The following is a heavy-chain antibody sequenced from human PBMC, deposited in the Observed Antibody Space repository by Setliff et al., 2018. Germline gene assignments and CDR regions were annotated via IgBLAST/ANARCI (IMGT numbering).Heavy chain of an antibody. Sequence: PSETLSLTCTVSGGSISTYYWSWIRQPPGKGLEWIGYIYYSGRTNYNPSLRSRVTISVDTSKNQFSLKVSSVTAADTAVYYCAGRDYSGGDSWGRGTLVTVSS. CDR2: IYYSGRT. CDR1: GGSISTYY. CDR3: AGRDYSGGDS. V-gene: IGHV4-59*08. D-gene: IGHD4-4*01. J-gene: IGHJ5*01.